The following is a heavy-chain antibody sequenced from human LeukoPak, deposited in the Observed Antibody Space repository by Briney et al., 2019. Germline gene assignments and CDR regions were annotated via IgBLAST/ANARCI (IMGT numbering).Heavy chain of an antibody. CDR3: AREGRIAVAVQDY. J-gene: IGHJ4*02. D-gene: IGHD6-19*01. CDR1: GGSISSGGYY. V-gene: IGHV4-31*03. CDR2: IYYSGST. Sequence: SQTLSLTCTVSGGSISSGGYYWSGIRQHPGKGLEWIGYIYYSGSTYYNPSLKSRVTISVDTSKNQFSLKLSSVTAADTAVYYCAREGRIAVAVQDYWGQGTLVTVSS.